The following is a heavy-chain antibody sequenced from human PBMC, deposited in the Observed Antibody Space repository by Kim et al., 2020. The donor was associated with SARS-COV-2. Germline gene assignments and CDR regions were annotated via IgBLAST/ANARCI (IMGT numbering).Heavy chain of an antibody. CDR3: ARGVAATARSYYYYYGMDV. V-gene: IGHV4-34*01. Sequence: SETLSLTCAVYGGSFSGYYWSWIRQPPGKGLEWIGEINHSGSTNYNPSLKSRVTISVDTSKNQFSLKLSSVTAADTAVYYCARGVAATARSYYYYYGMDVWGQGTTVTVSS. CDR2: INHSGST. J-gene: IGHJ6*02. CDR1: GGSFSGYY. D-gene: IGHD6-19*01.